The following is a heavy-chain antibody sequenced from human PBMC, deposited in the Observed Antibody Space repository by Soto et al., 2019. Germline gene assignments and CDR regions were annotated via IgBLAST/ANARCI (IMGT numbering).Heavy chain of an antibody. CDR3: ARVQPAGYDFWSGYYMNPSDYYFDY. J-gene: IGHJ4*02. V-gene: IGHV3-30*19. D-gene: IGHD3-3*01. Sequence: GGSLRLSCAASGFTFSSYGMHWVRQAPGKGLEWVAVISYDGSNKYYADSVKGRFTISRDNSKNTLYLQMNSLRAEDTAVYYCARVQPAGYDFWSGYYMNPSDYYFDYWGQGTLVTVSS. CDR1: GFTFSSYG. CDR2: ISYDGSNK.